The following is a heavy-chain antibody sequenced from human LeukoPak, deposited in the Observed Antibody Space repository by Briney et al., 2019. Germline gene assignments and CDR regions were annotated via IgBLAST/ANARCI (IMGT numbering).Heavy chain of an antibody. V-gene: IGHV3-11*05. CDR3: ARDSTGYDY. Sequence: PGGSLRLSCAASGFTFSDYYMSWIRQAPGKGLEWVSYISSSSSYTNYADSVKGRFTISRDNAKNSLYLKMNSLRAEDTAVYYCARDSTGYDYWGQGTLVTVSS. D-gene: IGHD6-25*01. CDR1: GFTFSDYY. CDR2: ISSSSSYT. J-gene: IGHJ4*02.